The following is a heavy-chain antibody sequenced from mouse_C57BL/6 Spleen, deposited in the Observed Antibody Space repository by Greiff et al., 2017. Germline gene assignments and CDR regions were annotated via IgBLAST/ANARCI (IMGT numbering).Heavy chain of an antibody. D-gene: IGHD2-4*01. CDR1: GFTFSDYY. CDR2: ISNGGGST. Sequence: EVHLVESGGGLVQPGGSLKLSCAASGFTFSDYYMYWVRQTPEKRLEWVAYISNGGGSTYYPDTVKGRFTISRDNAKNTLYLQMSRLKSEDTAMYYCASHAYDYGFAYWGQGTLVTVSA. J-gene: IGHJ3*01. V-gene: IGHV5-12*01. CDR3: ASHAYDYGFAY.